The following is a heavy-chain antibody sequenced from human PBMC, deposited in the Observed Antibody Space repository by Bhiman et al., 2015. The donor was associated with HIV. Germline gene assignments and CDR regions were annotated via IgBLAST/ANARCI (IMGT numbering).Heavy chain of an antibody. Sequence: QGQLVESGGGVVQPGRSLRLSCAASEFTFSSYAMHWVRQAPGKGLEWVAVVSYDGSNKYYADSVKGRFTISRDNAKNSLYLQVNSLRAEDTAVYYCAREFTGYSSSNFDYWGQGTLVTVSS. V-gene: IGHV3-30-3*01. CDR2: VSYDGSNK. J-gene: IGHJ4*02. CDR1: EFTFSSYA. D-gene: IGHD6-13*01. CDR3: AREFTGYSSSNFDY.